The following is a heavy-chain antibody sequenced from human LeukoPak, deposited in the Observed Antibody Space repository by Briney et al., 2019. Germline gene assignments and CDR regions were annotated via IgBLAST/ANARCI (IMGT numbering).Heavy chain of an antibody. CDR3: ARDPIYYYGSGSYSPFDY. Sequence: SGTLSLTCAVSGGSISSSNWWSWVRQPPGKGLEWIGEIYHSGSTNYNPSLKSRVTISVDKSKNQFSLKLSSVTAADTAVYYCARDPIYYYGSGSYSPFDYWGQGTLVTVSS. CDR2: IYHSGST. D-gene: IGHD3-10*01. CDR1: GGSISSSNW. V-gene: IGHV4-4*02. J-gene: IGHJ4*02.